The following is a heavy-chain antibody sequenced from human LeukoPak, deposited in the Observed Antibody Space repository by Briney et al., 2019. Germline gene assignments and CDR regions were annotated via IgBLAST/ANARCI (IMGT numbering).Heavy chain of an antibody. CDR3: ARVGDHFHWYLDL. V-gene: IGHV3-53*01. J-gene: IGHJ2*01. CDR2: LYSGSST. Sequence: PGGSLRLSCAASGSSVSTNYMNWVRQAPGKGLEWVSILYSGSSTYHADSVEGRFIVSRDSSKNTLSLQMNDLRAEDTAVYYCARVGDHFHWYLDLWGRGTLVTVSS. CDR1: GSSVSTNY. D-gene: IGHD3-3*02.